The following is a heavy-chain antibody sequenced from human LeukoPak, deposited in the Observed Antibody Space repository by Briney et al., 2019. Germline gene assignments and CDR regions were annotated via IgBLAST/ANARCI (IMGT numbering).Heavy chain of an antibody. D-gene: IGHD6-6*01. V-gene: IGHV4-59*08. CDR1: GGSISSYY. J-gene: IGHJ6*02. Sequence: SETLSLTCTVSGGSISSYYWSWIRQPPGKGLEWIGYIYYSGGTNYNPSLESRVTISVDTSKNQFSLKLSSVTAADTAVYYCARLRSIAARDYYYGMDVWGQGTTVTVSS. CDR2: IYYSGGT. CDR3: ARLRSIAARDYYYGMDV.